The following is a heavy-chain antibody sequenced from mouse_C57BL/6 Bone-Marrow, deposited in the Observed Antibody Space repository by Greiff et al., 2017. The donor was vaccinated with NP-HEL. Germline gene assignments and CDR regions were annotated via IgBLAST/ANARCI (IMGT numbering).Heavy chain of an antibody. CDR1: GYAFTNYL. V-gene: IGHV1-54*01. CDR3: ARYPNWGYFDY. Sequence: VQRVESGAELVRPGTSVKVSCKASGYAFTNYLIEWVKQRPGQGLEWIGVINPGSGGTNYNEKFKGKATLTADKSSSTAYMQLSSLTSEDSAVYFCARYPNWGYFDYWGQGTTLTVSS. J-gene: IGHJ2*01. CDR2: INPGSGGT. D-gene: IGHD4-1*02.